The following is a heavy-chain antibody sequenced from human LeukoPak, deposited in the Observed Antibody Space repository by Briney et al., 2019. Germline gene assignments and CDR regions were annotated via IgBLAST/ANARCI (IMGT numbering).Heavy chain of an antibody. V-gene: IGHV3-30-3*01. Sequence: GGSLRLSCAASGLTFSSYAMHWVRQAPGKGLEWVAVISYDGSNKYYADSVKGRFTISRDNSKNTLYLQMNSLRAEDTAVYYCARSGYSSSWYSYWGQGTLVTVSS. CDR2: ISYDGSNK. D-gene: IGHD6-13*01. CDR3: ARSGYSSSWYSY. J-gene: IGHJ4*02. CDR1: GLTFSSYA.